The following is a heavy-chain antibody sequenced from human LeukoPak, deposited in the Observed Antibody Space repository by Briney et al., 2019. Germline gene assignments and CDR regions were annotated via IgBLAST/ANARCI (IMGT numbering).Heavy chain of an antibody. D-gene: IGHD3-22*01. V-gene: IGHV3-20*04. J-gene: IGHJ4*02. CDR3: ARDRNYYYDSSGYWNR. CDR2: INWNGGST. Sequence: PGGSLRLSCAASGFTFGDYGMSWVRQAPGKGLEWVSGINWNGGSTGYADSVKGRFTISRDNAKNSLCLQMNSLRAEDTALYYCARDRNYYYDSSGYWNRWGQGTLVTVSS. CDR1: GFTFGDYG.